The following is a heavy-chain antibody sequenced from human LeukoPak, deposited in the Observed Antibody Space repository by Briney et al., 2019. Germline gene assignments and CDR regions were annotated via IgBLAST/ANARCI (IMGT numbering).Heavy chain of an antibody. Sequence: PGGSLRLSCAASGFAFSDFWMSWVRQAPGKGLEGVANVRHDGSAKYYVPSVRGRFTISRDNAKNSLYLHMNSLTVEDTAVYYCATSHDSAGNDWGQGTLVTVSS. CDR2: VRHDGSAK. CDR3: ATSHDSAGND. CDR1: GFAFSDFW. J-gene: IGHJ4*02. V-gene: IGHV3-7*01. D-gene: IGHD2-15*01.